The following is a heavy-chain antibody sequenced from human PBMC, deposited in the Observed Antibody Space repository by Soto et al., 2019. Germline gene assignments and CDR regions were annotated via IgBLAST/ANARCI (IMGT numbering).Heavy chain of an antibody. Sequence: LRLSCAASGFTSSNYWMHWVRQAPGKGLVWVSRIKSDGSSTSYADSVKGRFTISRDNAKNTLDLQMHGLRAEDMAVYYCARSVRSGSFPYYYYAMDVWGQGTTVTVSS. CDR1: GFTSSNYW. D-gene: IGHD3-10*01. J-gene: IGHJ6*02. CDR3: ARSVRSGSFPYYYYAMDV. V-gene: IGHV3-74*01. CDR2: IKSDGSST.